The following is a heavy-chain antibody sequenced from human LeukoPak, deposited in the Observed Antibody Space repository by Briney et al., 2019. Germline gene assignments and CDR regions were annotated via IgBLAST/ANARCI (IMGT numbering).Heavy chain of an antibody. J-gene: IGHJ5*01. V-gene: IGHV3-30*04. D-gene: IGHD1-26*01. CDR1: GFTFSSYA. CDR2: ISYDGSSQ. Sequence: GGSLRLSCAASGFTFSSYAMYWVRQAPGRGLEWVAVISYDGSSQYSADSVKGRFTISRDNSKNTLYLQMNSLRADDTAVYYCARVRPGDADSWGQGTLVSVSS. CDR3: ARVRPGDADS.